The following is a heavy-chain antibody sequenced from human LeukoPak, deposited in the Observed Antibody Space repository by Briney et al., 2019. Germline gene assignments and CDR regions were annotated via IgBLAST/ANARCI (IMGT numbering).Heavy chain of an antibody. CDR3: ASGRDLGALGFDY. J-gene: IGHJ4*02. V-gene: IGHV3-48*01. D-gene: IGHD4/OR15-4a*01. CDR2: ISSSSSSI. CDR1: GFSFRSYS. Sequence: GGSLRLSCAASGFSFRSYSMNWVRQAPGKGLEWVSYISSSSSSIFYADSMKGRFTISRDNAKNSLYLQMNSLRAEDTAVYYCASGRDLGALGFDYWGQGTLVTVSS.